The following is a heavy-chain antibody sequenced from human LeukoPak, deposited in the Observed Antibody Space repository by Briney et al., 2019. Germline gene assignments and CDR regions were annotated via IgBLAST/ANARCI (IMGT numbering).Heavy chain of an antibody. J-gene: IGHJ6*04. D-gene: IGHD2-2*01. V-gene: IGHV1-69*13. CDR1: GCTFSSYA. CDR3: ARNAVPDRPFSGMDV. Sequence: ASVKVSCKASGCTFSSYAISWVRQAPGQGLEWMGGIIPIFGTANYAQKFQGRVTITADESTSKAYMELSSLRSEDTAVYYCARNAVPDRPFSGMDVWGKGTTVTVSS. CDR2: IIPIFGTA.